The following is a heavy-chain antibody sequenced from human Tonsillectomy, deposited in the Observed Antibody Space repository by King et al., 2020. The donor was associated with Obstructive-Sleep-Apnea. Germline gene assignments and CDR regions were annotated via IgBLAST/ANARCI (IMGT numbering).Heavy chain of an antibody. CDR3: AKGSYRHDY. D-gene: IGHD3-16*02. V-gene: IGHV3-7*01. CDR1: GFTFSDYL. J-gene: IGHJ4*02. Sequence: VQLVESGGGLVQSGGSLRLSCAASGFTFSDYLMTWVRQAPGKGLEWVANIKQDGSEKYYVDSVKGRFTISRDNADNSLSLQTDSLRAEDTAVYYCAKGSYRHDYWGQGTLVTVSS. CDR2: IKQDGSEK.